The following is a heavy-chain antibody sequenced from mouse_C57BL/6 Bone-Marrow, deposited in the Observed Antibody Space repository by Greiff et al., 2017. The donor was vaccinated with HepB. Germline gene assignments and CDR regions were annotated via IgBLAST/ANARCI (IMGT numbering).Heavy chain of an antibody. Sequence: EVKLMESGGGLVQPKGSLKLSCAASGFSFNTYAMNWVRQAPGKGLEWVARIRSKSNNYATYYADSVKDRFTIYRDDSESMLYLQMNNLKTEDTAMYYCVRHWAYNWGQGTLVTVSA. CDR3: VRHWAYN. J-gene: IGHJ3*01. CDR2: IRSKSNNYAT. CDR1: GFSFNTYA. D-gene: IGHD6-5*01. V-gene: IGHV10-1*01.